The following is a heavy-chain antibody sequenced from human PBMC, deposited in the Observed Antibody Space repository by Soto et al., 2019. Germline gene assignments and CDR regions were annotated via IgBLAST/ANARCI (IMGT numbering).Heavy chain of an antibody. J-gene: IGHJ4*02. CDR1: GFNFDDYA. CDR3: AKASVWYPYFVC. CDR2: ISGSGDST. D-gene: IGHD6-13*01. Sequence: SGFNFDDYAMHWVRQAPGKGLEWVSVISGSGDSTYYADSVKGRFTISRDNSKNTLYLQMNSLRAEDTAIYYCAKASVWYPYFVCWGQGTLVTVSS. V-gene: IGHV3-23*01.